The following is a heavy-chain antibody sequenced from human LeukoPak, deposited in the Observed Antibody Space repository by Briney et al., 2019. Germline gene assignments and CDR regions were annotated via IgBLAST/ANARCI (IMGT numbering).Heavy chain of an antibody. Sequence: ASVKVSCKASGYTLTSYYMHWVRQAPGQGLEWMGIINPSGGSTSYAQKFQGRVTMTRNTSISTAYMELSSLRSEDTAVYYCARVLRTWQQLKYWGQGTLVTVSS. J-gene: IGHJ4*02. CDR1: GYTLTSYY. V-gene: IGHV1-46*01. D-gene: IGHD6-13*01. CDR2: INPSGGST. CDR3: ARVLRTWQQLKY.